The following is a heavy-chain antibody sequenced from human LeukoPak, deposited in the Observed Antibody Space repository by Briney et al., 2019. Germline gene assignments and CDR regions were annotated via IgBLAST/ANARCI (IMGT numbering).Heavy chain of an antibody. CDR2: ISSSSSYI. CDR3: ARTNTVTTVQDA. V-gene: IGHV3-21*01. CDR1: GFTFSSYS. Sequence: PGGSLRLSCAASGFTFSSYSMNWVRQAPGKGLEWVSSISSSSSYIYYADSVKGRFTISRDNAKNSLYLQMNSLRAEDTAVYYCARTNTVTTVQDAWGKGTTVTVSS. D-gene: IGHD4-17*01. J-gene: IGHJ6*04.